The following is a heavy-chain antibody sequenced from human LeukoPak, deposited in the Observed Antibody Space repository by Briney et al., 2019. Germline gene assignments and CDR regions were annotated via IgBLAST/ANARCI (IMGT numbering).Heavy chain of an antibody. V-gene: IGHV1-46*01. CDR3: ARDQSIAVAGPEYYFDY. Sequence: ASVKVSCKASGYTFTSYYMHWVRQAPGQGLEWMGIINPSGGSTSYAQKFQGRVTMTRVTSTSTLYMELSSLRSDDTAVYYCARDQSIAVAGPEYYFDYWGQGTLVTVSS. CDR1: GYTFTSYY. D-gene: IGHD6-19*01. CDR2: INPSGGST. J-gene: IGHJ4*02.